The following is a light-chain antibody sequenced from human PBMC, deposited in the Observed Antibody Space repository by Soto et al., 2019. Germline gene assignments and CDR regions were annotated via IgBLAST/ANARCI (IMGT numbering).Light chain of an antibody. CDR2: DAS. CDR1: QSISSTY. Sequence: EIVLTQSPGTLSLSPGERATLSCRASQSISSTYLTWYHQKPGQAPRLLIYDASRRATGIPDRFSGSGSGTDFSLTISSLQSEDFAVYYCQQYNNWPPYTFGQGTKLQIK. V-gene: IGKV3-20*01. CDR3: QQYNNWPPYT. J-gene: IGKJ2*01.